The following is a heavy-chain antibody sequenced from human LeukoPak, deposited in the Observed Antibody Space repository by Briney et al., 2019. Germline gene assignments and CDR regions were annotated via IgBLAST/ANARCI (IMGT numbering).Heavy chain of an antibody. J-gene: IGHJ4*02. CDR1: GLTFSGYD. D-gene: IGHD1-26*01. Sequence: GGSLRLSCGASGLTFSGYDVHWVRQAPGKGPEWVAVMSYGGQNERYADSVKGRFTVSRDNSKNTLYLQMNSLRAEDTAVYYCAREGIVEWELLFDYWGQGTLVTVSS. CDR2: MSYGGQNE. CDR3: AREGIVEWELLFDY. V-gene: IGHV3-30*03.